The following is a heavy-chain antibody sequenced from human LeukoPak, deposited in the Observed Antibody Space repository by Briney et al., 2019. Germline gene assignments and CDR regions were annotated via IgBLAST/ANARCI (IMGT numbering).Heavy chain of an antibody. D-gene: IGHD6-25*01. CDR3: ARGDGYYFDY. CDR1: GGSISSASFY. V-gene: IGHV4-31*02. Sequence: PSETLSLTCTVSGGSISSASFYWSCSRPHPGKGLEWIVYIYYSGSTYYNPSLKGRLTITVDTSKSQFSLNLRSVTAANTAVYYCARGDGYYFDYGGEETLVTVS. CDR2: IYYSGST. J-gene: IGHJ4*02.